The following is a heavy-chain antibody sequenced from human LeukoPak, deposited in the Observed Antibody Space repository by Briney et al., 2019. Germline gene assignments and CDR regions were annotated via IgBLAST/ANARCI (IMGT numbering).Heavy chain of an antibody. Sequence: GESLKISCKGSGYTFSSYWIGWVRQMPGKGLEWMGIIYPGDSDTRYSPSLQGQVTVSVDTSIGTAYLQWSSLKASDTAIYYCARQNDFRLDYWGQGTLVTVSS. CDR1: GYTFSSYW. CDR3: ARQNDFRLDY. D-gene: IGHD3-3*01. V-gene: IGHV5-51*01. CDR2: IYPGDSDT. J-gene: IGHJ4*02.